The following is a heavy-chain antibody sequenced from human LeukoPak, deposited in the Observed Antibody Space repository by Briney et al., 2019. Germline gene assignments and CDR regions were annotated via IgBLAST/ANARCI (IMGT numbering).Heavy chain of an antibody. CDR2: IWYDGSNK. V-gene: IGHV3-33*01. D-gene: IGHD6-13*01. Sequence: PGRSLRLSCAASGFTFSSYGMHWVRQAPGKGLEWVAVIWYDGSNKYYADSVKGRFTISRDNSKNTLYLQMNSLRAEDTAVYYCARDLAEVNQLGYWGQGTLVTVSS. CDR3: ARDLAEVNQLGY. CDR1: GFTFSSYG. J-gene: IGHJ4*02.